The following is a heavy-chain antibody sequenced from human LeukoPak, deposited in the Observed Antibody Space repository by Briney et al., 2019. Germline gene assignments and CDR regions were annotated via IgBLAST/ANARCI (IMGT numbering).Heavy chain of an antibody. D-gene: IGHD3-22*01. Sequence: ASETLSLTCTVSGGSISSGGYYWSWIRQHPGKGLEWIGYIYYSGSTYYNPSLKSRVTISVDTSKNQFSLKLGSVTAADTAVYYCARGPIDSSGSGDYWGQGTLVTVSS. V-gene: IGHV4-31*03. CDR1: GGSISSGGYY. CDR2: IYYSGST. J-gene: IGHJ4*02. CDR3: ARGPIDSSGSGDY.